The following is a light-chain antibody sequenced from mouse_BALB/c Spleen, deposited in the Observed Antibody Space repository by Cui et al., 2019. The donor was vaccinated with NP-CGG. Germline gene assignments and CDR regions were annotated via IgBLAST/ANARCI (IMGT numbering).Light chain of an antibody. J-gene: IGLJ1*01. CDR1: TGTITTNNF. CDR2: GTN. V-gene: IGLV1*01. CDR3: ALWYSNHWV. Sequence: QAVVIPQSAPTTSPGETVTLTCRSSTGTITTNNFANWVQEKPDHLFTGLIGGTNNRVPGVPARFSGSLIGDKAALTITGAQTEDEAIYFCALWYSNHWVFGGGTKLTVL.